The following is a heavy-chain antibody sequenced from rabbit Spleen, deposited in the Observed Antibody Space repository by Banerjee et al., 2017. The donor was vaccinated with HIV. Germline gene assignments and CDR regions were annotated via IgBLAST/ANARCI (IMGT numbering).Heavy chain of an antibody. D-gene: IGHD1-1*01. CDR3: ARDLTGVIGWNFGW. CDR2: INAITGKA. CDR1: GFPFSEKAV. V-gene: IGHV1S45*01. J-gene: IGHJ4*01. Sequence: QEQLVESGGGLVKPGASLTLTCKASGFPFSEKAVMCWVRQAPGKGLTWIACINAITGKAVYATWATGRFTFSRASSTTVTLQMTSLTAADTATYFCARDLTGVIGWNFGWWGPGTLVTVS.